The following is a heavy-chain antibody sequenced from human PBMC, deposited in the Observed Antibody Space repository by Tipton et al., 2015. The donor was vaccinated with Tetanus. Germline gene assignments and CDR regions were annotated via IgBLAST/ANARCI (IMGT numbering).Heavy chain of an antibody. CDR2: IYYSGNS. J-gene: IGHJ6*03. CDR3: ARVGYYYYYMDV. CDR1: GVSISSGDYC. V-gene: IGHV4-30-4*08. D-gene: IGHD3-22*01. Sequence: TLSLTCTVSGVSISSGDYCWSWIRQPPGKGLEWIGYIYYSGNSYYNPSLKSRVTISIDTSKNQFSLKLNSMTAADTAVYYCARVGYYYYYMDVWGKGTTVTVSS.